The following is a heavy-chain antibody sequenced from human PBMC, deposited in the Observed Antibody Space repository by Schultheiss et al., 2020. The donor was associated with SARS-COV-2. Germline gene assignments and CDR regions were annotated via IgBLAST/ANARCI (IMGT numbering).Heavy chain of an antibody. D-gene: IGHD3-10*01. CDR1: GYSFTDYW. CDR3: VYYGSGRVGDAFDI. J-gene: IGHJ3*02. Sequence: GESLKISCKGSGYSFTDYWISWVRQMPGKGLEWLGRINPSDSYTHYSPSFQGHVTISADKSISTAYLQWSSLKASDTAMYYCVYYGSGRVGDAFDIWGQGTMVSVSS. CDR2: INPSDSYT. V-gene: IGHV5-10-1*01.